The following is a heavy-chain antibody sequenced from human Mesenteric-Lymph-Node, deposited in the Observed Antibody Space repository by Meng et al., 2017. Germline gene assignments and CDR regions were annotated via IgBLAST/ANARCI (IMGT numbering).Heavy chain of an antibody. CDR2: ISYDGQNE. Sequence: GESLKISCGASGFTFSDYPLHWVRQAPGKGLEWVAVISYDGQNEYYADSVKGRFTISRDNSKNTLYLQMSSLTAEDTAVYYCARDRVSFDYWGQGTLVTVSS. D-gene: IGHD3-10*01. CDR3: ARDRVSFDY. J-gene: IGHJ4*02. V-gene: IGHV3-30*15. CDR1: GFTFSDYP.